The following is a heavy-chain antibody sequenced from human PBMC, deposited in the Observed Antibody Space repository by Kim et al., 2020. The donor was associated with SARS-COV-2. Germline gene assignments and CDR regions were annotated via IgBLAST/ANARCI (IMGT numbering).Heavy chain of an antibody. J-gene: IGHJ4*02. Sequence: RVTISVDTSKNQFSLKLSSVTAADTAVYYCARLRLVSYYDSSGYSQYFDYWGQGTLVTVSS. V-gene: IGHV4-39*01. CDR3: ARLRLVSYYDSSGYSQYFDY. D-gene: IGHD3-22*01.